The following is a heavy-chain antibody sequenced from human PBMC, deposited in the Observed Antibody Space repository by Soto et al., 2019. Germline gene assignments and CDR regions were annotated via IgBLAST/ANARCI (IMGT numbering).Heavy chain of an antibody. CDR3: ASQSAIRYFDPQRHDY. D-gene: IGHD3-9*01. CDR1: GGSISSGGYY. CDR2: IYDSGRT. V-gene: IGHV4-31*03. Sequence: QVQLQESGPGLVKPSQTLSLTCTVSGGSISSGGYYWSWIRQHPGKGLEWIGSIYDSGRTYYNPSLKSRMTIAVDASKTQFSLKLSSVPAADRAVYYCASQSAIRYFDPQRHDYWGQGTLVTVSS. J-gene: IGHJ4*02.